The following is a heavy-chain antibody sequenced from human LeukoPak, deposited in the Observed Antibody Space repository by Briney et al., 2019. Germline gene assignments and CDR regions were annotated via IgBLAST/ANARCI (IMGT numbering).Heavy chain of an antibody. CDR2: IYYSGDT. V-gene: IGHV4-30-4*01. CDR1: GGSISSGDYY. Sequence: NPSQTLSLTCTVSGGSISSGDYYWSWIRQPPGKGLEWIGYIYYSGDTYYNPSLKSRLTISLDTSKSQFSLKLSSVTAADTAVYYCARIDYYGSGSYYGLDYWGQGTLVTVSS. CDR3: ARIDYYGSGSYYGLDY. J-gene: IGHJ4*02. D-gene: IGHD3-10*01.